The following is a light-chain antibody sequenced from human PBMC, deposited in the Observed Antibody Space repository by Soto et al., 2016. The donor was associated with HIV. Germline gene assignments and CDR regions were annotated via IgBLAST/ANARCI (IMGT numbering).Light chain of an antibody. Sequence: AFQMTQSPSSLSASVGDRVTITCRASQGDKNELGWFQQKPGKAPRLLIYSTSSLQSGVPSRFSGSGSDTNFSLTITSLQPEDSATYFXLQDYSYQWTFGQGTKVEI. J-gene: IGKJ1*01. V-gene: IGKV1-6*01. CDR2: STS. CDR1: QGDKNE. CDR3: LQDYSYQWT.